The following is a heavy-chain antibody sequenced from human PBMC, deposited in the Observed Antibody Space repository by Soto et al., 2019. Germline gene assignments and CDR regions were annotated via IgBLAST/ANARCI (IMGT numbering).Heavy chain of an antibody. D-gene: IGHD2-15*01. V-gene: IGHV1-69*13. J-gene: IGHJ4*02. CDR2: IIPIFGTA. CDR1: GGTFSSYA. Sequence: ASVKVSCKASGGTFSSYAISWVRQAPGQGLEWMGGIIPIFGTANYAQKFQGRVTITADESTSTAYMELSSLRSEDTAVYYCARDPPRHCSGGSCAANWGQGTLVTVSS. CDR3: ARDPPRHCSGGSCAAN.